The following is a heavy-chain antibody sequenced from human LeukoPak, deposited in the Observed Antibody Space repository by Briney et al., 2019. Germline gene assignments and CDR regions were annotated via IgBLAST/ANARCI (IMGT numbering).Heavy chain of an antibody. CDR1: GFTFSSYA. CDR2: ISGSGGST. CDR3: STQDSMYYFDY. Sequence: GGSLRLSCAASGFTFSSYAMSWVRQAPGKGLEWVSAISGSGGSTYYADSVKGRFTISRDNSKNTLYLQMNSLRAEDTAVYYCSTQDSMYYFDYWGQGTLVTVSS. D-gene: IGHD3-22*01. V-gene: IGHV3-23*01. J-gene: IGHJ4*02.